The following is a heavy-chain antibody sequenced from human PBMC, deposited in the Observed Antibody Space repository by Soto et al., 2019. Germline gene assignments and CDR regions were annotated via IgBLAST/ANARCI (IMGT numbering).Heavy chain of an antibody. J-gene: IGHJ6*02. CDR1: GGSISSNY. CDR2: IFHSGST. Sequence: PSATLSITCTVSGGSISSNYWSWIRQPPGKGLEWIGYIFHSGSTTYNPSLKSRVTMSVDTSKNQFSLNLSSVTAADTAVYYCARVDYDFWSGSSPPNYGMDVWGQGTTVTV. D-gene: IGHD3-3*01. V-gene: IGHV4-59*01. CDR3: ARVDYDFWSGSSPPNYGMDV.